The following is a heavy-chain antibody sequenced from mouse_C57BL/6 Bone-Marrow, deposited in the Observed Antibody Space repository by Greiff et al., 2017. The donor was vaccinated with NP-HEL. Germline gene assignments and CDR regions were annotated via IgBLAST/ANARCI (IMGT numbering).Heavy chain of an antibody. V-gene: IGHV1-59*01. CDR3: ARDYYGRFAY. J-gene: IGHJ3*01. CDR2: IDPSDSYT. D-gene: IGHD1-1*01. CDR1: GYTFTSYW. Sequence: QVQLKQPGAELVRPGTSVKLSCKASGYTFTSYWMHWVKQRPGQGLEWIGVIDPSDSYTNYNQKFKGKATLTVDTSSSTAYMQLSSLTSEDSAVYYCARDYYGRFAYWGQGTLVTVSA.